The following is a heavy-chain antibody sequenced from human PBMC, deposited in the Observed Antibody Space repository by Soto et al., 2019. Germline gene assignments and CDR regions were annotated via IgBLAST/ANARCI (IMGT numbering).Heavy chain of an antibody. D-gene: IGHD1-26*01. V-gene: IGHV3-30*18. CDR3: AKDVAPMVGANWFDP. J-gene: IGHJ5*02. CDR2: ISYDGSNK. Sequence: VGSLRLSCAASGFTFSSYGMHWVCQARGKGLEWVAVISYDGSNKYYADSVKGRFTISRDNSKNTLYLQMNSLRAEDTAVYYCAKDVAPMVGANWFDPWGQGTLVTVSS. CDR1: GFTFSSYG.